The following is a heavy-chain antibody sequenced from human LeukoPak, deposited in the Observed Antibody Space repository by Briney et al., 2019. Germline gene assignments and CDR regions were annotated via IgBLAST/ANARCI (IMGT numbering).Heavy chain of an antibody. V-gene: IGHV3-23*01. CDR3: ARESVTPYLDY. Sequence: GGSLTLSCAASGFIFRTHAMIWVRQAPGKGLEWVSTITINDFGEYYVDSVRGRFTMSRDNSKNTLYLQLNSRRVEDTAVYFCARESVTPYLDYCGHGALVTVSS. CDR1: GFIFRTHA. J-gene: IGHJ4*01. D-gene: IGHD2-21*02. CDR2: ITINDFGE.